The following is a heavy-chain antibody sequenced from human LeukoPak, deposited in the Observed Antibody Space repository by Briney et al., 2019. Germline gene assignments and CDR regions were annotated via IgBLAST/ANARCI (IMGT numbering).Heavy chain of an antibody. CDR3: ARFVVVVAARYNWFDP. Sequence: SETLSLTCTVSGGSISSYYWSWIRQPPGKGLEWIGYIYTSGSTNYNPSLKGRVTISVDTSKNQFSLKLSSVTAADTAVYYCARFVVVVAARYNWFDPWGQGTLVTVSS. V-gene: IGHV4-4*09. J-gene: IGHJ5*02. CDR1: GGSISSYY. CDR2: IYTSGST. D-gene: IGHD2-15*01.